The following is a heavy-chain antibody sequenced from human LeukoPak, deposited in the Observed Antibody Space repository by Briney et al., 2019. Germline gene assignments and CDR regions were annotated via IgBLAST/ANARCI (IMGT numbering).Heavy chain of an antibody. CDR1: GYAFTGYY. D-gene: IGHD4-17*01. CDR2: INPNSGGT. Sequence: ASVKVSCKASGYAFTGYYMHWVRQAPGQGLEWMRWINPNSGGTNYAQKFQGRVTMTRDTSISTAYMELSRLRSDDTAVYYCARGPDYGDYIGYWGQGTLVTVSS. CDR3: ARGPDYGDYIGY. V-gene: IGHV1-2*02. J-gene: IGHJ4*02.